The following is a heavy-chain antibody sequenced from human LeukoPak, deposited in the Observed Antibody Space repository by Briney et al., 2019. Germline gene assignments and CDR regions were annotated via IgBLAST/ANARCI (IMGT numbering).Heavy chain of an antibody. CDR2: IYYSGST. CDR1: GDSISRSNYY. Sequence: SETLSLTCTVSGDSISRSNYYWGWIRQPPGKGLEWIGSIYYSGSTDYNPSLKSQVTMSVDTSKSQFSLKVNSVTAADTAVYYCARRDRYSSGQFDHWGQGTLVTVSS. J-gene: IGHJ4*02. V-gene: IGHV4-39*01. D-gene: IGHD5-18*01. CDR3: ARRDRYSSGQFDH.